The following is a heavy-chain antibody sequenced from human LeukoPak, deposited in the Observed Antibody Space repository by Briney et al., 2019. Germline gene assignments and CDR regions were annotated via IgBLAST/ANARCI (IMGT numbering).Heavy chain of an antibody. D-gene: IGHD4-17*01. J-gene: IGHJ1*01. CDR2: ISWNSGSI. CDR3: AKAYGDYEYFQH. CDR1: GFTFDDYA. V-gene: IGHV3-9*01. Sequence: GRSLRLSCAASGFTFDDYAMHWVRQAPGKGLEWVSGISWNSGSIGYADSVKGRFTISRDNAKNSLYLQMNGLRAEDTALYYCAKAYGDYEYFQHWGQGTLVTVSS.